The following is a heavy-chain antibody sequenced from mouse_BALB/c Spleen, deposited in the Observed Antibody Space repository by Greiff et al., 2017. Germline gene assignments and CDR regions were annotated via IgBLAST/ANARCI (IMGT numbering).Heavy chain of an antibody. CDR1: GFNIKDTY. D-gene: IGHD2-2*01. V-gene: IGHV14-3*02. Sequence: VQLQQSGAELVKPGASVKLSCTASGFNIKDTYMHWVKQRPEQGLEWIGRIDPANGNTKYDPKFQGKATITADTSSNTAYLQLSSLTSEDTAVYYCARRVISYAMDYWGQGTSVTVSS. CDR2: IDPANGNT. CDR3: ARRVISYAMDY. J-gene: IGHJ4*01.